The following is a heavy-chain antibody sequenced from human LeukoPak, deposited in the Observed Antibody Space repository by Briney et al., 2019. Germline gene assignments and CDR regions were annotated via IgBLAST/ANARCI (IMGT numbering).Heavy chain of an antibody. CDR1: GFTVSSNY. V-gene: IGHV3-53*01. CDR3: AREGNYYHIDV. CDR2: IFSGGTT. J-gene: IGHJ6*02. Sequence: PGGSLRLSCAASGFTVSSNYMSWVRQAPGKGLEWVSVIFSGGTTYYADSVKGRFTISRDNSKNTLYLQMNSLRAEDTAVYYCAREGNYYHIDVWGQGTTVTVSS.